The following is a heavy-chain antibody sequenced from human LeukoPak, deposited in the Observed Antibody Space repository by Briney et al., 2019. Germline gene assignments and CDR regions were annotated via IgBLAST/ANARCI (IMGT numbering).Heavy chain of an antibody. CDR1: GFSFSTYS. D-gene: IGHD2-2*01. CDR3: AKDRPDVVVPYPNWFDP. Sequence: PGGSLRLSCAASGFSFSTYSMNWVRQAPGKGLEWVSFISGSSSPIYYAGSVKGRFTISRDSAKDSLYLQMNSLRDEDTAVYYCAKDRPDVVVPYPNWFDPWGQGTLVTVSS. V-gene: IGHV3-48*02. CDR2: ISGSSSPI. J-gene: IGHJ5*02.